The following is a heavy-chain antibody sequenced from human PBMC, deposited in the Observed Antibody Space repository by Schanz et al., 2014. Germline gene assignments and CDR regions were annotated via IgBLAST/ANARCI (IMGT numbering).Heavy chain of an antibody. V-gene: IGHV3-48*01. CDR2: ISSSSSTI. D-gene: IGHD3-10*01. Sequence: EVKLVESGGGLVQPGGSLRLSCAVSGITFSNYNMNWVRQAPGQGLEWVSHISSSSSTIYYADSVKGRFTISRDNAKNTLYLQMSSLRAEDTALYFCAKDRRDNYGSGTFYFEHWGQGTLVTVSS. CDR3: AKDRRDNYGSGTFYFEH. CDR1: GITFSNYN. J-gene: IGHJ4*02.